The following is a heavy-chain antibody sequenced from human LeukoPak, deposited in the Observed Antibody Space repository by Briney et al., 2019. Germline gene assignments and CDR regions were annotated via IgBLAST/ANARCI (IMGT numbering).Heavy chain of an antibody. CDR1: GYTFTSYY. J-gene: IGHJ4*02. CDR2: INPSGGST. CDR3: LIAKSGSSSSGTPYYFDY. V-gene: IGHV1-46*01. D-gene: IGHD6-6*01. Sequence: AASVKVSCKASGYTFTSYYMHWVRQAPRQGLEWMGIINPSGGSTSYAQKFQGRVTMTRDTSTSTVYMELSSLRSEDTAVYYCLIAKSGSSSSGTPYYFDYWGQGTLVTVSS.